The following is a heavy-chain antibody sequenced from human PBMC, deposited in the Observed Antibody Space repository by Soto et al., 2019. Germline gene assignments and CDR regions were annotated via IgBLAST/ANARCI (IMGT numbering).Heavy chain of an antibody. CDR1: GYTFTSYY. V-gene: IGHV1-46*01. J-gene: IGHJ4*02. Sequence: QVQLVQSGAEVKKPGASVKVSCKASGYTFTSYYMHWVRQAPGQGLEWMGIINPSGGSTSYAQKFQGRVTMTRDTSTSTVYMELSSLRSEDTAVYYCARTDYGDDWVPLALDYWGQGTLVTVSS. CDR2: INPSGGST. D-gene: IGHD4-17*01. CDR3: ARTDYGDDWVPLALDY.